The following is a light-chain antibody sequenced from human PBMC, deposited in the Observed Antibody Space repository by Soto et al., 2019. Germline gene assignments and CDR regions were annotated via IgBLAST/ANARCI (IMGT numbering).Light chain of an antibody. V-gene: IGLV6-57*03. Sequence: NLMLTQPHSVSESLGKTVTISCTRSSGSFASNYVQWYQQRPGSAPTTVMYEDNQRPSGVPDRFSGSIDSSSRSASLTISGLQTEDEAVYYCQSYGSSPGAVFGGGTQLTVL. CDR3: QSYGSSPGAV. J-gene: IGLJ7*01. CDR2: EDN. CDR1: SGSFASNY.